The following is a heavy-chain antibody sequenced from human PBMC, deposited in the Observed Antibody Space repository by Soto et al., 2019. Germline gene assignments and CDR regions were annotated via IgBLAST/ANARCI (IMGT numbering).Heavy chain of an antibody. D-gene: IGHD4-4*01. J-gene: IGHJ6*01. CDR1: VLKFSSLW. CDR2: IKGDGSEK. V-gene: IGHV3-7*01. Sequence: PGGSLRVCCVSYVLKFSSLWMSWLGQAPGKGLEWVANIKGDGSEKRYVDSVKGRLTISIDNAKNLVYLQMNSLRVEDTALYYCGRDEVSNGVGVWGQGTMVTVSS. CDR3: GRDEVSNGVGV.